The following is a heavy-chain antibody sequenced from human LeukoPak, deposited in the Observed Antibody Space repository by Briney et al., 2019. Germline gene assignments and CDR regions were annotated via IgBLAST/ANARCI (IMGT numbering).Heavy chain of an antibody. CDR1: GYTFTSYD. V-gene: IGHV1-8*01. CDR3: ARGLRNGEFWSGYDIDF. CDR2: LNPNSGNT. J-gene: IGHJ4*02. Sequence: ASVKVSCKASGYTFTSYDINWVRQATGQGLEWMGWLNPNSGNTGYAQKFQGRVTMTRNTSISTAYMELSSLRSEDTAVYYCARGLRNGEFWSGYDIDFWGQGILVTVSS. D-gene: IGHD3-3*01.